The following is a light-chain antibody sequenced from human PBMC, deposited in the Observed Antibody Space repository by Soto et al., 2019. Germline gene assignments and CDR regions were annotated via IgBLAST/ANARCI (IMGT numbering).Light chain of an antibody. V-gene: IGKV4-1*01. J-gene: IGKJ2*01. Sequence: DIVVTQPPHSLAVSLGERATINCKSSQSVLYSSNNKNYLTWYQQKPGQPPKLLIYWASTRESGVPDRFGGSGSGTDFTLTTSSMQAEDVSIYYSQQYYSTPYIFAQGTKLK. CDR3: QQYYSTPYI. CDR1: QSVLYSSNNKNY. CDR2: WAS.